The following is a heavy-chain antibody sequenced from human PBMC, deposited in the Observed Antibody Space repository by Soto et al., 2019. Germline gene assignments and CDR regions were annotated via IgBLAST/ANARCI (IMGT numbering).Heavy chain of an antibody. CDR1: GFTFSSYA. CDR2: ISGSGGST. V-gene: IGHV3-23*01. J-gene: IGHJ4*02. Sequence: GGSLRLSCAASGFTFSSYAMSWVRQAPGKGLEWVSAISGSGGSTYYADSVKGRFTISRDNSKNTLYLQMNSLRAEDTAVYYCAQADDGRGPASPDYWGQGTLVTVSS. CDR3: AQADDGRGPASPDY.